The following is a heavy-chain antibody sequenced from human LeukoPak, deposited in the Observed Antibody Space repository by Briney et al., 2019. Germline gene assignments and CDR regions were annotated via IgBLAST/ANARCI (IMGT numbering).Heavy chain of an antibody. CDR2: ISSSSSTI. CDR1: GFTFSNYS. D-gene: IGHD2-15*01. J-gene: IGHJ4*02. CDR3: ASRKQWDMIDY. Sequence: GGSLRLSCAASGFTFSNYSMNWVRQAPGKGLEWVSYISSSSSTIYYADSVKGRFTISRDNAKNSLYLQMNSLRAEDTAVYYCASRKQWDMIDYWGQGTLVTVSS. V-gene: IGHV3-48*01.